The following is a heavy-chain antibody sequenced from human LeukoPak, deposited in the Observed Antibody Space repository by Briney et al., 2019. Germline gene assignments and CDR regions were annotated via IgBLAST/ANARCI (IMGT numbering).Heavy chain of an antibody. D-gene: IGHD6-6*01. J-gene: IGHJ4*02. Sequence: PGGSLRLSCAASGFTFDDYAMHWVRQDPGKGLEWVSGISWNSGRVDYADSVKGRFTISRDNAKNSLFLHINSLRVEDTAVYYCARDDRGSRDFDYWGQGTLVTVSS. CDR2: ISWNSGRV. CDR3: ARDDRGSRDFDY. CDR1: GFTFDDYA. V-gene: IGHV3-9*01.